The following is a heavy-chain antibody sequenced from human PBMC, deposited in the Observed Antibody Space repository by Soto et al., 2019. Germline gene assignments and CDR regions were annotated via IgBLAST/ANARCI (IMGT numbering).Heavy chain of an antibody. CDR1: GYTFTRYG. CDR3: AKNGQPPYDCDGMDV. V-gene: IGHV1-18*01. Sequence: QGQLVQSGGEVKKPGASVKVSCKASGYTFTRYGISWVRQAPGQGLEWMGWISVYNGDTKYAQKFQGRVTMTVDTSTTTAYMELRSLTSDDRAVYYCAKNGQPPYDCDGMDVWGQGTTVTLSS. D-gene: IGHD2-8*01. CDR2: ISVYNGDT. J-gene: IGHJ6*02.